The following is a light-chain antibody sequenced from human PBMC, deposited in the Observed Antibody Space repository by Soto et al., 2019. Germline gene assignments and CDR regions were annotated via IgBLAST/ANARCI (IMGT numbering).Light chain of an antibody. CDR3: SSHTSSSTSYV. V-gene: IGLV2-14*01. J-gene: IGLJ1*01. CDR2: DVS. CDR1: SSDVGGYNY. Sequence: QSLLTHPASLSGSPGQSITISCTGTSSDVGGYNYVSWYQQHPGKAPKLMIYDVSNRPSGVSNRFSGSKSANTASLTISGLQAGDEADYYCSSHTSSSTSYVFGTGTKVTVL.